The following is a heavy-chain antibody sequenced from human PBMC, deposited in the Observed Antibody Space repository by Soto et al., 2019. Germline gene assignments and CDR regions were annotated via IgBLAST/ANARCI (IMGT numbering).Heavy chain of an antibody. Sequence: AGVNVSYKVSGCTLTELSMHWVQQAPGKGLEGMGGVDPEDDETIDAHNFHGSVTLTDDTSTDSAYLEPSSLRSEATAVYYCATDYQQRCGSDWFDPWGQGTLVTVSS. CDR1: GCTLTELS. CDR3: ATDYQQRCGSDWFDP. D-gene: IGHD2-21*01. V-gene: IGHV1-24*01. CDR2: VDPEDDET. J-gene: IGHJ5*02.